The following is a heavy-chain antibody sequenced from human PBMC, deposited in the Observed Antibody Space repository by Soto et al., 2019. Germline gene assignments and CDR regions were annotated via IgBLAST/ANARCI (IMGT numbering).Heavy chain of an antibody. CDR3: ARVLWFGESEISDYYYGMDV. CDR1: GGSISSGDYY. D-gene: IGHD3-10*01. J-gene: IGHJ6*02. Sequence: QVQLQESGPGLVKPSQTLSLTCTVSGGSISSGDYYWSWIRQPPGKGLEWIGYIYYSGSTYYNPSPKSRVTTSVDTSKNQFSLKRSSVTAADTAVYYCARVLWFGESEISDYYYGMDVWGQGTTVTVSS. CDR2: IYYSGST. V-gene: IGHV4-30-4*01.